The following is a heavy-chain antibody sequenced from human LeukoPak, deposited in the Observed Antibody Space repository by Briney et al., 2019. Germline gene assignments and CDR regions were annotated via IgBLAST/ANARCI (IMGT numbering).Heavy chain of an antibody. J-gene: IGHJ5*02. D-gene: IGHD3-10*01. CDR2: INPNSGVT. V-gene: IGHV1-2*02. CDR1: GYTFTDYY. CDR3: ARQHTDVVRGITLSRFDP. Sequence: GASVKVSCKPSGYTFTDYYIHWVRQAPGQGLEWMGWINPNSGVTDYAQNFQGRVTMTWDTSITAAYMELTSLTSDDTAIYYCARQHTDVVRGITLSRFDPWGQGTLVTVSS.